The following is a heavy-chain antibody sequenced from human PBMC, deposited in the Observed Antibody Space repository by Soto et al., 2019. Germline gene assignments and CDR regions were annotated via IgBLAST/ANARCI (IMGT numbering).Heavy chain of an antibody. V-gene: IGHV3-23*01. CDR3: AKRGVYCSSTSCPDDY. CDR2: ISGSGGST. J-gene: IGHJ4*02. D-gene: IGHD2-2*01. CDR1: GFTFSSYA. Sequence: GGSLRLSCAASGFTFSSYAMSWVRQAPGKGLEWVSAISGSGGSTYYADSVKGRFTISRDNSKNTLYLQMNSLRAEDTAVYYCAKRGVYCSSTSCPDDYWGQGTLVTVSS.